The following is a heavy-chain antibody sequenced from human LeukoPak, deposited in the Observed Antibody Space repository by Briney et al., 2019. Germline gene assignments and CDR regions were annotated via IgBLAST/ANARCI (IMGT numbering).Heavy chain of an antibody. Sequence: PGGSLRLSCTASTFTFSNYGMQWVRQAPGKGLEWVAVVSSDGGTKYYADSVKGRFTISRDKSRNTMYLQMDSLRAEDTAVYYCAKEYDSGGYGANFDYWGQGTLVTVSS. D-gene: IGHD3-10*01. V-gene: IGHV3-30*18. CDR3: AKEYDSGGYGANFDY. CDR1: TFTFSNYG. CDR2: VSSDGGTK. J-gene: IGHJ4*02.